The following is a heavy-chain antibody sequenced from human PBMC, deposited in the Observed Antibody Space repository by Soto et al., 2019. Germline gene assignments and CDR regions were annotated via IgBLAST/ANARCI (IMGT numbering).Heavy chain of an antibody. CDR1: GFTFSDYN. CDR3: ARDGVAEIDY. CDR2: IDIFSATI. D-gene: IGHD2-15*01. Sequence: GGSMRLSCAASGFTFSDYNMIWVRQAPGKGLEWVSYIDIFSATIYYADSVKGRFTISRDNAKNSLYLQMNSLRDEDTAVYYCARDGVAEIDYWGQGTLVTVSS. J-gene: IGHJ4*02. V-gene: IGHV3-48*02.